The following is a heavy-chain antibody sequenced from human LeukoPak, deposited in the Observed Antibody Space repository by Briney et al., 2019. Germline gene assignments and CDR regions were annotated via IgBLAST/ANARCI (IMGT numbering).Heavy chain of an antibody. D-gene: IGHD6-19*01. CDR1: GYSITNNNW. J-gene: IGHJ3*02. V-gene: IGHV4-28*01. CDR2: IYYSGSA. Sequence: PSETLSLTCPVSGYSITNNNWWGWIRQPPGKGLEGIGYIYYSGSAYYKASLKSRVTMSVDRSKNQFSLELSTVTAVDTAVYYCARNQAVAANRGAFDIWGQGTMVTVSS. CDR3: ARNQAVAANRGAFDI.